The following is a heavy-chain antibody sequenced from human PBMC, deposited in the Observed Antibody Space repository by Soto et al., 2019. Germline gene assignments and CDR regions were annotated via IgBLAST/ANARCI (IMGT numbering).Heavy chain of an antibody. CDR2: INPNGGST. V-gene: IGHV1-46*01. CDR1: GYTFISFY. Sequence: ASVKVSCKASGYTFISFYVHWVRQAPGQGLEWMGVINPNGGSTAYAQKFQGRVTMTRDTSTSTLYMELSSLRSEDTAVYYCARLATVTPPYYFDYWGQGTLVTVSS. J-gene: IGHJ4*02. D-gene: IGHD4-17*01. CDR3: ARLATVTPPYYFDY.